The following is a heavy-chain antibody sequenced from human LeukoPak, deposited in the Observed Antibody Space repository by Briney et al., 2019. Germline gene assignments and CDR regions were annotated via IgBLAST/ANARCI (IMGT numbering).Heavy chain of an antibody. Sequence: SQTLSLTCAVSGGSISSGGYSWSWIRQPPGKGLEWIGYFYHSGSTHNNPSLKSRVTISVDRSKNQFSLKLSSVTAADTAVYYCARAPDSSDYYYLDYWGQGTLVTVPS. V-gene: IGHV4-30-2*01. CDR3: ARAPDSSDYYYLDY. CDR1: GGSISSGGYS. CDR2: FYHSGST. D-gene: IGHD3-22*01. J-gene: IGHJ4*02.